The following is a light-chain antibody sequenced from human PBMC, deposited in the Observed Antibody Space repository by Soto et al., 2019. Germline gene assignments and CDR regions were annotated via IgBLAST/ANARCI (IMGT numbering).Light chain of an antibody. CDR3: AAWDDSLNGVV. V-gene: IGLV1-44*01. Sequence: QSVLTQPPSASGTPGQRVTISCSGSSSNIRSNTVNWYLQLPGTAPKLLIYSNNQRPSGVPDRFSGSKSGTSASLAISGLQSEDEADYYCAAWDDSLNGVVFGGGTKL. CDR2: SNN. J-gene: IGLJ2*01. CDR1: SSNIRSNT.